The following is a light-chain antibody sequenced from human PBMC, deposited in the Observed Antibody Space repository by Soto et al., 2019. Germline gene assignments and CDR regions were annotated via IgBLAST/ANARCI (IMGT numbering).Light chain of an antibody. V-gene: IGLV2-14*01. CDR1: SSDVGFSNY. CDR3: SSYTSSSTDV. Sequence: QSVLTQPASVSGSPGQSITISCTGTSSDVGFSNYVFWYQQHPGKAPKLIIPDVSNRPSGVSNRFSGSKSGNTASLTISGLQAEDEADYYCSSYTSSSTDVFGTGTKVTVL. J-gene: IGLJ1*01. CDR2: DVS.